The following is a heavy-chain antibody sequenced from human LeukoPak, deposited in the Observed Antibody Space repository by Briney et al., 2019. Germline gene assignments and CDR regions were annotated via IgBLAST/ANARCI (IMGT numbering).Heavy chain of an antibody. CDR1: GFTFSSYS. J-gene: IGHJ4*02. CDR2: ISSSSSYI. D-gene: IGHD3-9*01. CDR3: AKDSYDILTGYSDFDY. Sequence: GGSLRLSCAASGFTFSSYSMNWVRQAPGKGLEWVSSISSSSSYIHYADSVKGRFTISRDNAKNSLYLQMNSLRAEDTAVYYCAKDSYDILTGYSDFDYWGQGTLVTVSS. V-gene: IGHV3-21*01.